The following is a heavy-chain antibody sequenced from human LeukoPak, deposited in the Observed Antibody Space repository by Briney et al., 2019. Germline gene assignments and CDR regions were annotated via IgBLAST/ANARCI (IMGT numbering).Heavy chain of an antibody. J-gene: IGHJ3*02. D-gene: IGHD6-19*01. V-gene: IGHV3-23*01. CDR2: ISGSGGST. CDR1: GFTFSSYA. CDR3: ATPGRWLVRGGGAFDI. Sequence: GGSLRLSCAASGFTFSSYAMSWVRQAPGKGLGWVSAISGSGGSTYYADSVKGRFTISRDNSKNTLYLQMNSLRAEDTAVYYCATPGRWLVRGGGAFDIWGQGTMVTVSS.